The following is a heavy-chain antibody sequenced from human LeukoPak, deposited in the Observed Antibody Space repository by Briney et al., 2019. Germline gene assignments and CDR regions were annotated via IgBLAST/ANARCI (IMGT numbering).Heavy chain of an antibody. V-gene: IGHV6-1*01. Sequence: QTLSLTCAISGDSVSSNSAAWSWIRQSPSRGLEWLGRTYYRSKWYNDYAVSVKSRISINPDTSKNQFSLQLNSVTPEDTAVYYCAIQVGTRLDYWGQGTLVTVSS. D-gene: IGHD1-1*01. CDR3: AIQVGTRLDY. CDR1: GDSVSSNSAA. J-gene: IGHJ4*02. CDR2: TYYRSKWYN.